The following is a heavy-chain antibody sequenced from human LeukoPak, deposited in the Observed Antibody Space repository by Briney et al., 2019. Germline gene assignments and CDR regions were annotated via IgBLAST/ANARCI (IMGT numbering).Heavy chain of an antibody. Sequence: GGSLRLSCAASGFTFSSYAMSWVRQAPGMGLEWVSAISGSGGSTYYADSVKGRFTISRDNSKNTLYLQMNSLRAEDTAVYYCAKFLPTHIVVANYYFDYWGQGTLVAVSS. CDR3: AKFLPTHIVVANYYFDY. V-gene: IGHV3-23*01. J-gene: IGHJ4*02. CDR1: GFTFSSYA. D-gene: IGHD2-21*01. CDR2: ISGSGGST.